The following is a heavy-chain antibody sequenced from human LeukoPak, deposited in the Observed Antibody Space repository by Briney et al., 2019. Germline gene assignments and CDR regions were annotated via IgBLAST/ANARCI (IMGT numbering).Heavy chain of an antibody. CDR3: AREVSGGSGSSSNYYYYYMDV. V-gene: IGHV1-8*03. J-gene: IGHJ6*03. Sequence: GASVKVSCKASGYTFTSYDINWVRQATGQGLEWMGWMNPNSGNTGYAQKFQGRVTITRNTSISTAYMELSSLRSEDTAVYYCAREVSGGSGSSSNYYYYYMDVWGKGTTVTVSS. D-gene: IGHD3-10*01. CDR2: MNPNSGNT. CDR1: GYTFTSYD.